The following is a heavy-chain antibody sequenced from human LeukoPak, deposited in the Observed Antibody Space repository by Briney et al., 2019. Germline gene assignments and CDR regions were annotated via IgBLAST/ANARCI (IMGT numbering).Heavy chain of an antibody. Sequence: ASVRVSCKVSGYTPTELAIHWVRQAPGKGLEWMGGFDPEDVETIYAQKFQGGVTMTEDTYTDTAYMELSSLRSEDTAVYYCATYSGYAAYWGQGTLVTVSS. V-gene: IGHV1-24*01. CDR2: FDPEDVET. J-gene: IGHJ4*02. CDR1: GYTPTELA. CDR3: ATYSGYAAY. D-gene: IGHD5-12*01.